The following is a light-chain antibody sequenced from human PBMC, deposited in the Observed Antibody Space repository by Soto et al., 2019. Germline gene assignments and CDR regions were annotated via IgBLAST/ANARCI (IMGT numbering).Light chain of an antibody. CDR3: GTWDTSLSRV. CDR2: ENN. J-gene: IGLJ1*01. CDR1: SSNIGINY. V-gene: IGLV1-51*02. Sequence: TQPPSVSAAPGQKATISCSGSSSNIGINYVSWYQQLPGTAPKLLIYENNKRPSGIPDRFSGSKSGTSATLGITGLQAGDEADYYCGTWDTSLSRVFGAGTKVTVL.